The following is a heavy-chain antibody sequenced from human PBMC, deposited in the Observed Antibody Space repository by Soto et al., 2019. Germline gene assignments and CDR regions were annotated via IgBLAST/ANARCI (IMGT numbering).Heavy chain of an antibody. CDR3: ARLRAAAPYYYGMDV. CDR2: IYYSGST. V-gene: IGHV4-39*01. Sequence: SETLSLAWPVSGGSISSSSYYLDWIRQPPGKGLEWIGSIYYSGSTYYNPSLKSRVTISVDTSKNQFSLKLSSVTAADTAVYYCARLRAAAPYYYGMDVWGQGTTVTVSS. D-gene: IGHD6-13*01. CDR1: GGSISSSSYY. J-gene: IGHJ6*02.